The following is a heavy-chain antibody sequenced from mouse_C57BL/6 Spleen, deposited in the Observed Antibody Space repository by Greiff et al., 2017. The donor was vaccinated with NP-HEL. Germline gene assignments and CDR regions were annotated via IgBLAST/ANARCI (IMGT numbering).Heavy chain of an antibody. D-gene: IGHD1-1*01. CDR2: IDPENGDT. Sequence: EVQLQQSGAELVRPGASVKLSCTASGFNIKDDYMHWVKQRPEQGLEWIGWIDPENGDTEYASKFQGKATITADTSSNTAYLQLSSLTSEDTAVYYCTTTSYYGSSYNYWGQSTTLTVSS. J-gene: IGHJ2*01. V-gene: IGHV14-4*01. CDR3: TTTSYYGSSYNY. CDR1: GFNIKDDY.